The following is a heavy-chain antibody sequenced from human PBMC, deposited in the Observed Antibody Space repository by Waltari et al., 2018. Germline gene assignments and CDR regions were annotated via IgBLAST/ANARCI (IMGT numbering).Heavy chain of an antibody. V-gene: IGHV1-24*01. J-gene: IGHJ6*03. Sequence: QVQVEQSGSEVKRPGASVRVSCTVPGYTLAGLAICWVRPGAAKGLEWMGRLDREDGETTYSQHFQGRITVTEDTSTNTAYMGLRTLVSDDTAVYFCHLTGRNIVLAGGTPSFYSYMDVWGRGTTVTVS. CDR1: GYTLAGLA. CDR3: HLTGRNIVLAGGTPSFYSYMDV. D-gene: IGHD6-13*01. CDR2: LDREDGET.